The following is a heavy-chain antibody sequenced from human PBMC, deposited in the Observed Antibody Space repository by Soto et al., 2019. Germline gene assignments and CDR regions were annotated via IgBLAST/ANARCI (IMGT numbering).Heavy chain of an antibody. Sequence: GGSLRLSCAASGFTLSDYYMTWIRQAPGKGLEWVSDISISGTTIHYADSVRGRFTISRDNAKNSLWLQMNTLRAEDTAVYYCARLVREGDLGNWFDPWGQGTLVTVSS. V-gene: IGHV3-11*01. J-gene: IGHJ5*02. CDR1: GFTLSDYY. CDR2: ISISGTTI. D-gene: IGHD3-16*01. CDR3: ARLVREGDLGNWFDP.